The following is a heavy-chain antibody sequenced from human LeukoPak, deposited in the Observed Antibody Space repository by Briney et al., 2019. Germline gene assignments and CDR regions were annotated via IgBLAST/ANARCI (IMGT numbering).Heavy chain of an antibody. CDR1: GGSVSSGSYY. V-gene: IGHV4-61*01. J-gene: IGHJ4*02. Sequence: SETLSLTCTVSGGSVSSGSYYWSWIRQPPGKGLEWIGYIYYSGSTNYNPSLKSRVTISVDTSKNQFSLKLSSVTAADTAVYYCARTPQNYDSSGYYFLLFDYWGQGTLVTVSS. CDR3: ARTPQNYDSSGYYFLLFDY. D-gene: IGHD3-22*01. CDR2: IYYSGST.